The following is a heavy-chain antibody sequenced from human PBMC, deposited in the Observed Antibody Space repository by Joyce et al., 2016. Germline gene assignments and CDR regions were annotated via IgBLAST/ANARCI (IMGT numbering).Heavy chain of an antibody. CDR1: GYTFTANY. V-gene: IGHV1-2*02. J-gene: IGHJ6*02. D-gene: IGHD4-11*01. CDR2: FNPADGRS. Sequence: QVQLVQSGAEVKKPGASVKVSCKASGYTFTANYLLWVRQAPGQGLEWMGWFNPADGRSNSAQRFQGRITMTRDTSISTAYMELGGLTSDDTAVYYCARDGKMTTVTTRGLYGMDVWGQGSTIAVS. CDR3: ARDGKMTTVTTRGLYGMDV.